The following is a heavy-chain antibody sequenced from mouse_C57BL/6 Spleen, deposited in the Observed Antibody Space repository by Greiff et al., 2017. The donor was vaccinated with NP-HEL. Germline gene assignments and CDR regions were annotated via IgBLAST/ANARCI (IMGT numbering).Heavy chain of an antibody. Sequence: EVQLKESGAELVRPGASVKLSCTASGFNIKDDYMHWVKQRPEQGLEWIGWIDPENGDTEYASKFQGKATITADTSSNTAYLQLSSLTSEDTAVYYCTTRAFAYWGQGTLVTVSA. V-gene: IGHV14-4*01. CDR3: TTRAFAY. CDR2: IDPENGDT. CDR1: GFNIKDDY. J-gene: IGHJ3*01.